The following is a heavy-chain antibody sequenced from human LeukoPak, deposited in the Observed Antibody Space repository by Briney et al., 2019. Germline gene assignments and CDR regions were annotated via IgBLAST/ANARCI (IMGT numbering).Heavy chain of an antibody. CDR2: IYYSGST. Sequence: PSETLSLTCTVSGGSISSYYWSWIRQPPGKGLEWIGYIYYSGSTNYNPSLKSRVTISVDTSENQFSLKLSSVTAADTAVYYCARHEGATDYWGQGTLVTVSS. J-gene: IGHJ4*02. CDR3: ARHEGATDY. CDR1: GGSISSYY. V-gene: IGHV4-59*08. D-gene: IGHD1-26*01.